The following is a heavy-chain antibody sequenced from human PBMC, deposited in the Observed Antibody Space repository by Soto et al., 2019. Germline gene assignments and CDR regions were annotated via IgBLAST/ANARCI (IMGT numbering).Heavy chain of an antibody. CDR1: GFTFSSYA. D-gene: IGHD2-21*01. CDR2: ISGSGGST. J-gene: IGHJ6*02. CDR3: ARLSGDHSAFFSYGMDA. V-gene: IGHV3-23*01. Sequence: GVLRLSCAASGFTFSSYAMSWVRQAPGKGLEWVSAISGSGGSTYYADSVKGRFTISRDNARNTLSLQMNSLRADDTAVYYCARLSGDHSAFFSYGMDAWGQGTTVTVSS.